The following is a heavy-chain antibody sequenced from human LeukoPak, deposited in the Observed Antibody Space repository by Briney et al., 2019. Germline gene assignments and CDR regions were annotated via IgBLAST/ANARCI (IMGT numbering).Heavy chain of an antibody. V-gene: IGHV4-38-2*01. Sequence: SETLSLTCAVSSYSISSGYYWGWIRQPPGKGLEWIGSVYHSGSTYYNPSLKSRVTISVDTSKNQFSLKLSSVTAADTAVYYCARHGNYYDTSQSDPWGQGTLVTVSS. CDR2: VYHSGST. CDR3: ARHGNYYDTSQSDP. CDR1: SYSISSGYY. D-gene: IGHD3-22*01. J-gene: IGHJ5*02.